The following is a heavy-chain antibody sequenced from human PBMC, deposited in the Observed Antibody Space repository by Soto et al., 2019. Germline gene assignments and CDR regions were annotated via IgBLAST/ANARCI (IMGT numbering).Heavy chain of an antibody. CDR2: ISPRGGAT. V-gene: IGHV1-46*01. Sequence: QVQLVQSEAEVKEPGASVRISCKTSGYTFTTYYVHWLRQAPGQRFGWMGLISPRGGATNYAQKFRGRVTMTRDTSTATVYLELNSLRSEDTAIYYCARPLVYTYGSHFDYWGQGSLVTVSS. D-gene: IGHD6-19*01. CDR3: ARPLVYTYGSHFDY. J-gene: IGHJ4*02. CDR1: GYTFTTYY.